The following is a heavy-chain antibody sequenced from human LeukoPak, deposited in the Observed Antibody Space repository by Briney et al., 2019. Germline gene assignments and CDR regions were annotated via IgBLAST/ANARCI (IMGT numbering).Heavy chain of an antibody. V-gene: IGHV3-69-1*01. CDR3: ARYQYGSGTSLGS. J-gene: IGHJ4*02. CDR2: ISGSPGST. D-gene: IGHD3-10*01. CDR1: GGPFNDDY. Sequence: PSETLSLTCAVHGGPFNDDYWSWVRQAPGKGLEWVSAISGSPGSTYYADSVKGRFTISRDNAKNSLYLQMVSLRAEDAAVYYCARYQYGSGTSLGSWGQGTPVTVSS.